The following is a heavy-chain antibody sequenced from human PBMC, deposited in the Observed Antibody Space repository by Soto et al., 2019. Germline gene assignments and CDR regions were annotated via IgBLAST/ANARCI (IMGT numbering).Heavy chain of an antibody. CDR1: GYTLNEVA. CDR3: TTYHGDYNFDH. V-gene: IGHV1-24*01. Sequence: ASVKVSCKVSGYTLNEVAMHWVRQAPGKGLEWLGGFDPDEAETIYAQHFQGRVTMTGDTSTDTVYMELSSLRSEDTALYFCTTYHGDYNFDHWGQGTLVTVSS. CDR2: FDPDEAET. J-gene: IGHJ5*02. D-gene: IGHD4-17*01.